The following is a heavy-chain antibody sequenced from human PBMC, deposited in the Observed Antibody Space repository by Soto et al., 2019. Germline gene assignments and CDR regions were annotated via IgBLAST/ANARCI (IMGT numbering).Heavy chain of an antibody. V-gene: IGHV1-3*01. Sequence: ASVKVSCKASGITFSSYAMHWVRQAPGQRLEWMGWINAGNGDTRYSQIFQGRVTLTRDTSASTVYLDLSSLRSEDTAIYYCARAVSGYVTWGQGTLVTVSS. J-gene: IGHJ5*02. CDR2: INAGNGDT. D-gene: IGHD5-12*01. CDR3: ARAVSGYVT. CDR1: GITFSSYA.